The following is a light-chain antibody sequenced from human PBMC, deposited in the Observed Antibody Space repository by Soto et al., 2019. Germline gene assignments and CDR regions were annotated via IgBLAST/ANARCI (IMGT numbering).Light chain of an antibody. V-gene: IGKV1-5*03. CDR3: QQYNTYEWA. Sequence: DIQMTQSPSTLSASVGDRVTITCRASQSISSWLAWYQQKPGKAPKLLIYKAYSLESGVPSRFSGSGSGTEFTLTISSLQPDDSATYYCQQYNTYEWAFGQGTKVEIK. CDR2: KAY. CDR1: QSISSW. J-gene: IGKJ1*01.